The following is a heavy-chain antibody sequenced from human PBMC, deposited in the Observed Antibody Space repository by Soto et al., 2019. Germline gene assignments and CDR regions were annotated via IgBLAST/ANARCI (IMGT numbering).Heavy chain of an antibody. D-gene: IGHD3-16*01. J-gene: IGHJ4*02. CDR3: ARGEGSGSNALGH. CDR2: LQDGGSI. V-gene: IGHV3-66*01. CDR1: GFTVSNNY. Sequence: EVLLEESGGGFVQPGGSLRLSCAASGFTVSNNYMTWVRQAPGKGLEWVAVLQDGGSISYADSVSDRFTISRDNSKNTVFLEMNNLRPEDTAVYFCARGEGSGSNALGHWGQGTLVTVSS.